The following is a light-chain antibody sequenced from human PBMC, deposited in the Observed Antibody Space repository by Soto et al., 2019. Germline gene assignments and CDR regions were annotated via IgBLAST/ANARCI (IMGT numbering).Light chain of an antibody. CDR1: TSDVGNYNY. J-gene: IGLJ1*01. V-gene: IGLV2-14*01. CDR2: EVT. CDR3: NSYTSSSTYV. Sequence: QSALTQPASVSGSPGQSITISCTGTTSDVGNYNYVSWYQHHPGKAPKLMIYEVTNRPSGVSNRFSGSKSGNTASLTISGLQAEDEADYCCNSYTSSSTYVFGTGTKGTVL.